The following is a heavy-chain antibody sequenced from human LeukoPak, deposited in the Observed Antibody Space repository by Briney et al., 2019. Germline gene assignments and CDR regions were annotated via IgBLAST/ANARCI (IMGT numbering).Heavy chain of an antibody. CDR2: ISWDGGST. V-gene: IGHV3-43D*04. Sequence: GGFLRLSCAASRFTFDDYAMHWVRQAPGKGLEWVSLISWDGGSTYYADSVKGRFTISRDNSKNSLYLQMNSLRAEDTALYYCAKAYSGYDSYFDYWGQGTLVTVSS. CDR1: RFTFDDYA. D-gene: IGHD5-12*01. J-gene: IGHJ4*02. CDR3: AKAYSGYDSYFDY.